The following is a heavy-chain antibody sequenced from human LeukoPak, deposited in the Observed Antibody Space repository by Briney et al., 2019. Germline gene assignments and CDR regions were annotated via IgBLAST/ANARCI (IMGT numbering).Heavy chain of an antibody. V-gene: IGHV3-7*02. Sequence: GGSLRLSCAASGFTFSSYWMSWVRQAPGKGLEWVANIKQDGSEKNYVDSVKGRFTISRDNAKNTLFLQMNSLRAEDTAVYYCATGRSLGYWGQGTLVTVSS. D-gene: IGHD6-13*01. CDR2: IKQDGSEK. J-gene: IGHJ4*02. CDR3: ATGRSLGY. CDR1: GFTFSSYW.